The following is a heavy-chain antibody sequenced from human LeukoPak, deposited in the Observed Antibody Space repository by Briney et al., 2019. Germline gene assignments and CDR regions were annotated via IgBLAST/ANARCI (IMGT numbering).Heavy chain of an antibody. CDR1: GFIFSSYW. Sequence: GGSLRLSCTASGFIFSSYWMHWVRQAPGKGLVWVSHIKTDGSSINYADSVKGRFTISRDNAKNTLYLQMNSLRAEDTAVYYCARARYNNGLDYWGQGTLVTASS. V-gene: IGHV3-74*01. J-gene: IGHJ4*02. D-gene: IGHD1-14*01. CDR3: ARARYNNGLDY. CDR2: IKTDGSSI.